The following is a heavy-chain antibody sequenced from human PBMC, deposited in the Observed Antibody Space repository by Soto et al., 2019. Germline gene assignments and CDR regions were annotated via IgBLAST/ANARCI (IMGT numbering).Heavy chain of an antibody. D-gene: IGHD4-17*01. CDR3: ARNGWSVTVTRTRYYFDY. Sequence: QVQLQQSGPGLVKPSQTLSLTCAISGDSVSSNSAAWNWIRQSPSRGLEWLGRTYYRSKWYNDYAVSVKSRITINPDTSKNQFSLQLKSVAPEDTAVYYCARNGWSVTVTRTRYYFDYWGEGPLVTVSS. V-gene: IGHV6-1*01. CDR2: TYYRSKWYN. CDR1: GDSVSSNSAA. J-gene: IGHJ4*02.